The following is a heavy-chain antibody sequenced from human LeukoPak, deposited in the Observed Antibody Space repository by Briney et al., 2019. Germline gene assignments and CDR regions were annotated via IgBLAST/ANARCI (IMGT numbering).Heavy chain of an antibody. CDR2: SKDKANRYTT. CDR1: VFTFSDHH. Sequence: GGSLRLSCAASVFTFSDHHMDWVRQAPGKGLEWVGRSKDKANRYTTEYAASVKMRFTISRDDSKKSVYLQMNSLKTEDTAVYYCAKKRSGSNYPFDYWGQGTLVTVSS. D-gene: IGHD1-26*01. CDR3: AKKRSGSNYPFDY. V-gene: IGHV3-72*01. J-gene: IGHJ4*02.